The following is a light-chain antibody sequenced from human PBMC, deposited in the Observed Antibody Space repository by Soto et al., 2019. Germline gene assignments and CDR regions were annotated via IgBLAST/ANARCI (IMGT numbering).Light chain of an antibody. CDR2: ASS. CDR3: QHSYYPPRT. Sequence: DIQMTKSAFSLSASVGDRVTITCRASQGISTYLNCYHQKPVKAPKHLICASSNLQSGVPSRFSGSGSGTDFTLAISILQPEHSATYYCQHSYYPPRTFGEGTKVDIK. J-gene: IGKJ4*01. CDR1: QGISTY. V-gene: IGKV1-39*01.